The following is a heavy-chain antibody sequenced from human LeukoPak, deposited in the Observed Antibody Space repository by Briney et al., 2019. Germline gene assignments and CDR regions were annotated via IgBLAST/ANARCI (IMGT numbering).Heavy chain of an antibody. CDR2: IIPIFGTA. CDR1: GGTFSSYA. Sequence: SVKVSCKASGGTFSSYAISWVRQAPGQGLEWMGGIIPIFGTANYAQKFQGRVTITADKSTSTAYMELSSLRSEDTAVYYCARWYYYDSSGYLDYWGQGTLVTVSS. V-gene: IGHV1-69*06. CDR3: ARWYYYDSSGYLDY. D-gene: IGHD3-22*01. J-gene: IGHJ4*02.